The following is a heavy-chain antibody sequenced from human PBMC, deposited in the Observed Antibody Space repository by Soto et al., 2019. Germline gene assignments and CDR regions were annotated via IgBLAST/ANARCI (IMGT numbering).Heavy chain of an antibody. CDR1: GFTFSSYA. CDR2: ISSNGGST. Sequence: EVQLVESGGGLVQPGGSLRLSCAASGFTFSSYAMHWVRQAPGKGLEYVSAISSNGGSTYYANSVKGRFTISRDNSKNALYRQMGTLIAEDMAVFYCAIVGGSGSYYYYYMDVWCKETTVTVSS. D-gene: IGHD3-10*01. CDR3: AIVGGSGSYYYYYMDV. J-gene: IGHJ6*03. V-gene: IGHV3-64*01.